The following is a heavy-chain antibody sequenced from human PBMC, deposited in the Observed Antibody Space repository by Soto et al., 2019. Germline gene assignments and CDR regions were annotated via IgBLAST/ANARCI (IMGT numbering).Heavy chain of an antibody. CDR1: GFTFSDYS. CDR3: ARGHHSSAWYGAFGY. Sequence: QVQLVESGGGLVKPGGSLRLSCAASGFTFSDYSMSWIRQAPGKGVEWVSYISSSGSTIYYADSVKGRFTSSRDNAKNSLYLQMTSLRAEDTAVYHCARGHHSSAWYGAFGYWGQGTQVTVSS. CDR2: ISSSGSTI. D-gene: IGHD6-19*01. V-gene: IGHV3-11*01. J-gene: IGHJ4*02.